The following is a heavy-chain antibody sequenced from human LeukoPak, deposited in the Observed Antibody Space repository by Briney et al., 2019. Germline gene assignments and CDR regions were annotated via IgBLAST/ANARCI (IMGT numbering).Heavy chain of an antibody. Sequence: SETLSLTCTVSGGSISSYYWSWIRQRPGKGLEWVGYIYYSGSTNYNPSLKSRVTISVDTSKNQFSLKLSSVTAADTAVYYCARHFDYYDSSGYYYLVYAFDIWGQGTMVTVSS. CDR3: ARHFDYYDSSGYYYLVYAFDI. CDR2: IYYSGST. D-gene: IGHD3-22*01. J-gene: IGHJ3*02. CDR1: GGSISSYY. V-gene: IGHV4-59*08.